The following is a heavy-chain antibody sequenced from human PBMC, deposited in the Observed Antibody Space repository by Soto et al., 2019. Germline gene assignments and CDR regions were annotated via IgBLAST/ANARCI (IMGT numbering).Heavy chain of an antibody. V-gene: IGHV3-30-3*01. CDR3: ARSTTPGPYYYGMDV. J-gene: IGHJ6*02. CDR1: GFTFSSYA. Sequence: GGSLRLSCAASGFTFSSYAMHWVRQAPGKGLEWVAVISYDGSNKYYADSVKGRFTISRDNSKNTLYLQMNSLRAEDAAVYYCARSTTPGPYYYGMDVWGQGTTVTVSS. CDR2: ISYDGSNK. D-gene: IGHD1-1*01.